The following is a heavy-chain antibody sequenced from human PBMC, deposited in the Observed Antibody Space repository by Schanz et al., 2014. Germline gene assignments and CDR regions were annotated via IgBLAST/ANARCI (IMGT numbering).Heavy chain of an antibody. V-gene: IGHV1-46*01. CDR1: RSTFSSYT. J-gene: IGHJ4*02. D-gene: IGHD3-10*01. Sequence: QVQLVQSGAEVKKPGSSVKVSCKASRSTFSSYTISWVRQARGQGLEWMGMINPSGGSTTYAQKFQGRVTMTRDTSTSTVYMELSSLRSEDTAVYYCARGRGFYDYWGQGTLVTVSS. CDR3: ARGRGFYDY. CDR2: INPSGGST.